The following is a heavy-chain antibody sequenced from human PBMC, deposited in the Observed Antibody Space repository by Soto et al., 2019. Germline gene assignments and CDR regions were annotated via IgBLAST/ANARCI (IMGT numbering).Heavy chain of an antibody. Sequence: SETLSLTCAVSGGSISSGGYSWSWIRQPPGKGLEWIGYIYHSGSTYYNPSLKGRVTISVDRSKNQFSLKLSSVTAADTAVYYCARGYDYGDSNWFDPWGQGTLVTVSS. CDR2: IYHSGST. CDR1: GGSISSGGYS. V-gene: IGHV4-30-2*01. CDR3: ARGYDYGDSNWFDP. J-gene: IGHJ5*02. D-gene: IGHD4-17*01.